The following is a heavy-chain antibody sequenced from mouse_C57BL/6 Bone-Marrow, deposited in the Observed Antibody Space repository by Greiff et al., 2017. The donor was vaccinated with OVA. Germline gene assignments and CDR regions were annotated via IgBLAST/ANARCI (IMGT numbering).Heavy chain of an antibody. Sequence: EVQLQQSVAELVRPGASVKLSCTASGYNITNTYMHWVQQRPEQGLEWIGRIDTANGNTKYDPKFQGKATITVDTSSNTAYLQLSSLTSEDTALYYCARLYYGSSLYYFDYWGQGTTLTVSS. CDR3: ARLYYGSSLYYFDY. V-gene: IGHV14-3*01. CDR1: GYNITNTY. CDR2: IDTANGNT. J-gene: IGHJ2*01. D-gene: IGHD1-1*01.